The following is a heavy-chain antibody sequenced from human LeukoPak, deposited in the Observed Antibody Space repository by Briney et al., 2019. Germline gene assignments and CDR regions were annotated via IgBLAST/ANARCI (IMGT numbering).Heavy chain of an antibody. CDR1: GGSISSYY. CDR3: ARANMVRGVGLFFDRNWFDP. CDR2: IYTSGST. Sequence: SETLSLTCTVSGGSISSYYWSWIRQPAGKGLEWIGRIYTSGSTNYNPSLKSRVTMSVDTSKNQFSLRLSSVTAADTAVYYCARANMVRGVGLFFDRNWFDPWGQGTLVPVSS. D-gene: IGHD3-10*01. J-gene: IGHJ5*02. V-gene: IGHV4-4*07.